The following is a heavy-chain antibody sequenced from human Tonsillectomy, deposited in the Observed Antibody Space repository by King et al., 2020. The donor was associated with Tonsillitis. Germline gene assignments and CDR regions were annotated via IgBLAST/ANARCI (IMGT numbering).Heavy chain of an antibody. V-gene: IGHV5-51*01. CDR1: GYSFTSYW. D-gene: IGHD3-22*01. CDR3: ASSLYYYDSSGYYSY. Sequence: VQLVESGAEVKKPGESLKISCKGSGYSFTSYWIGWVRQMPGKGLEWMGIIYPGDSDTRYSASFQGQVTISADKSTSTAYLQWSSLQASDTAMYYCASSLYYYDSSGYYSYWGQGTLVTVSS. J-gene: IGHJ4*02. CDR2: IYPGDSDT.